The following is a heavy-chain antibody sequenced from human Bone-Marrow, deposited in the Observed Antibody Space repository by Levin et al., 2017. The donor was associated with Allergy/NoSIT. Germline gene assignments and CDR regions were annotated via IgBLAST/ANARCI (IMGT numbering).Heavy chain of an antibody. CDR3: TRWGSSGWSDY. D-gene: IGHD6-19*01. Sequence: ASVKVSCKTSGDTFSRYAIDWVRQAPGQGLEWMGGIIPIFGAPSHTQKFQGRVTFTADDSRSTAYMELSSLRPDDTAIYYCTRWGSSGWSDYWGQGTLVTVSS. CDR2: IIPIFGAP. V-gene: IGHV1-69*13. J-gene: IGHJ4*02. CDR1: GDTFSRYA.